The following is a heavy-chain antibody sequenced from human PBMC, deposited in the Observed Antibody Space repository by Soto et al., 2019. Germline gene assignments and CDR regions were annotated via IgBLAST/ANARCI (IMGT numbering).Heavy chain of an antibody. CDR2: INPNSGGT. CDR1: GYTFTGCY. Sequence: ASVKVSCKASGYTFTGCYMHWVRQAPGQGLEWMGWINPNSGGTNYAQKFQGRVTMTRDTSISTAYMELSRLRSDDTAVYYCARVRYCSSTSCYPGYYYGMDVWGQGXTVTVYS. D-gene: IGHD2-2*01. CDR3: ARVRYCSSTSCYPGYYYGMDV. V-gene: IGHV1-2*02. J-gene: IGHJ6*02.